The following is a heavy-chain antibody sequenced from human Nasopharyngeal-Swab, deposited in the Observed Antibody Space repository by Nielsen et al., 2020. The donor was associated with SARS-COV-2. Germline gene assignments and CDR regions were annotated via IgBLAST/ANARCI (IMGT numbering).Heavy chain of an antibody. CDR2: IWYDGSNK. Sequence: GGSLRLSCAASGFTFSSYGMHWVRQAPGKGLEWVAVIWYDGSNKYYADSVKGRFTISRDNSKNTLYLQMNSLRAEDTAVYYCASMEYNSLYSHYYYGMDVWGQGTTVTVSS. D-gene: IGHD6-6*01. CDR1: GFTFSSYG. V-gene: IGHV3-33*01. CDR3: ASMEYNSLYSHYYYGMDV. J-gene: IGHJ6*02.